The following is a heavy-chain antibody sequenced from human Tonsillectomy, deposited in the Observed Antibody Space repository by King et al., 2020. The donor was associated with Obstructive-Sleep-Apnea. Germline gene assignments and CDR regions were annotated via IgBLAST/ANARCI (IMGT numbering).Heavy chain of an antibody. J-gene: IGHJ4*02. CDR1: GGSISYYY. CDR3: ARDLFGYSSGWSGVDY. Sequence: VQLQESGPGLVKPSETLSLTCTVSGGSISYYYWSWIRQPPGKGLEWIGYLYNRGHTNYNPSLKSRVTISEDTSKNQFSLRLNSVTAADTAVYYCARDLFGYSSGWSGVDYWGQGILVIVSS. D-gene: IGHD6-19*01. CDR2: LYNRGHT. V-gene: IGHV4-59*01.